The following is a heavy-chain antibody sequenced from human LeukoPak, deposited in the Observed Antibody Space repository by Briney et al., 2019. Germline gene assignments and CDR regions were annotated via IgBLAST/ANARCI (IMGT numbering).Heavy chain of an antibody. CDR2: INPNSGGT. CDR3: ARDLRGIAAHDAFDI. V-gene: IGHV1-2*06. Sequence: ASVKVSCKASGYTFTAYYMHWVRQAPGQGLEWMGRINPNSGGTNYAQKFQDRVTMTRDPSISTGYMELSRLRSDDTAVYYCARDLRGIAAHDAFDIWGQGTMVAVSS. J-gene: IGHJ3*02. CDR1: GYTFTAYY. D-gene: IGHD6-13*01.